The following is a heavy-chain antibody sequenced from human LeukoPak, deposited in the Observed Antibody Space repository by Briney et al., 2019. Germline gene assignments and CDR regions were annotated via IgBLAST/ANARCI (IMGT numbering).Heavy chain of an antibody. J-gene: IGHJ6*02. Sequence: GASVKVSCKASGGTFSSYAISWVRQAPGQGLEWMGRITPILGIANYAQKFQGRVTITADKSTSTAYMELSSLRSEDTAVYYCARDRPSAYCGGDCSPNYGMDVWGQGTTVTVSS. CDR2: ITPILGIA. CDR1: GGTFSSYA. V-gene: IGHV1-69*04. D-gene: IGHD2-21*02. CDR3: ARDRPSAYCGGDCSPNYGMDV.